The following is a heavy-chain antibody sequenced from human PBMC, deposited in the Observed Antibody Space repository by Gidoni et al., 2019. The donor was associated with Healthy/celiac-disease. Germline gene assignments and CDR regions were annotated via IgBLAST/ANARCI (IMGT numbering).Heavy chain of an antibody. D-gene: IGHD4-17*01. V-gene: IGHV1-46*01. CDR3: ARGRMTTVV. Sequence: QVQLVQSEAEGKNPGASVQLSCTASGYTFTSYYLHWERQAPGQGLEWMGIINPSGGSTSDAQKFQGRVTMTRDTSTSTVYMELSSLRSEETAVYYCARGRMTTVVWGQGTLVTVSS. CDR2: INPSGGST. CDR1: GYTFTSYY. J-gene: IGHJ4*02.